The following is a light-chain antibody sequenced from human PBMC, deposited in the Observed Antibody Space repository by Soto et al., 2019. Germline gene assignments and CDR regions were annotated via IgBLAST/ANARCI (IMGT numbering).Light chain of an antibody. J-gene: IGKJ1*01. CDR3: QQYYSTRT. CDR2: WAS. V-gene: IGKV4-1*01. CDR1: QSLLYSSTNKNY. Sequence: IVMNQSPDSLAVSLGERATINCKSSQSLLYSSTNKNYLAWYQQKPGQPPKLLIYWASIRESGVPGRFTGSGSGTDFTLTISSLQAEDVAVYYCQQYYSTRTFGQGTKVEIK.